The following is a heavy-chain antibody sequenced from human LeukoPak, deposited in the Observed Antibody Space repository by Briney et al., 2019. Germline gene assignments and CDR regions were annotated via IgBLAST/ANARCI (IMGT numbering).Heavy chain of an antibody. CDR1: GGTFSSYA. Sequence: CXASGGTFSSYAISWVRQAPGQGLEWMGGIIPIFGTANYAQKFQGRVTITADESTSTAYMELSSLRSEDTAVYYCXXXXYVXRYCXGGXCSHNWFDPWGQGTLVTVSS. CDR2: IIPIFGTA. CDR3: XXXXYVXRYCXGGXCSHNWFDP. V-gene: IGHV1-69*01. D-gene: IGHD2-15*01. J-gene: IGHJ5*02.